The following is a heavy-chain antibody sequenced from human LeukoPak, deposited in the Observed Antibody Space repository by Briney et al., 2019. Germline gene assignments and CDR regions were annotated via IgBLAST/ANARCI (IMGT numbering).Heavy chain of an antibody. CDR1: GYTFTGYH. Sequence: ASVKVSCKASGYTFTGYHMHWVRQAPGQGLEWMGWINPNSGGTNHAQKFQGRVTMTRDTSITTAYMELSRLRSDDTAVYYCARVAVEMASWFDPWGQGTLVAVSS. CDR3: ARVAVEMASWFDP. CDR2: INPNSGGT. J-gene: IGHJ5*02. D-gene: IGHD5-24*01. V-gene: IGHV1-2*02.